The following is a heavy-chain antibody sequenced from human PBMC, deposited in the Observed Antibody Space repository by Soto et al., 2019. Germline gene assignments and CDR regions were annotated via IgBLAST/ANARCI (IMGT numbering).Heavy chain of an antibody. CDR1: GGSFSGYY. Sequence: PSETLSLTCAVYGGSFSGYYWSWIRQPPGKGLEWIGEINHSGSTNYNPSLKSRVTISVDTSKNQFSLKLSSVTAADTAVYYCGYGDYIDYWGQGTLVTVSS. J-gene: IGHJ4*02. V-gene: IGHV4-34*01. CDR2: INHSGST. D-gene: IGHD4-17*01. CDR3: GYGDYIDY.